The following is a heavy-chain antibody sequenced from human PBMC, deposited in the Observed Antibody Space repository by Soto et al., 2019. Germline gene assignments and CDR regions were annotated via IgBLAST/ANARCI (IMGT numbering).Heavy chain of an antibody. V-gene: IGHV4-39*01. CDR3: ANLNYDILTGYYNLYYFDY. D-gene: IGHD3-9*01. CDR1: GGSISSSSYY. J-gene: IGHJ4*02. Sequence: SETLSLTCTVSGGSISSSSYYWGWIRQPPGKGLEWIGSIYYSGSTYYNPSLKSRVPISVDTSKNQFSLKLSSVTAADTAVYYCANLNYDILTGYYNLYYFDYWGQGTLVTVSS. CDR2: IYYSGST.